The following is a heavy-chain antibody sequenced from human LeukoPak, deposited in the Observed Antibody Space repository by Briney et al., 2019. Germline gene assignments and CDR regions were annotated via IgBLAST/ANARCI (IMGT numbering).Heavy chain of an antibody. CDR3: ARAYSPPQWSPFDY. CDR1: GGSFSSSDYY. CDR2: IYYSGNT. J-gene: IGHJ4*02. Sequence: SETLSLTCTVSGGSFSSSDYYWCWIRQPPGKGLEWIGSIYYSGNTYYNPSLKSRLTISVDTSKNQFSLKLSSVTAADTAVYYCARAYSPPQWSPFDYWGQGTLVTVSS. D-gene: IGHD6-13*01. V-gene: IGHV4-39*07.